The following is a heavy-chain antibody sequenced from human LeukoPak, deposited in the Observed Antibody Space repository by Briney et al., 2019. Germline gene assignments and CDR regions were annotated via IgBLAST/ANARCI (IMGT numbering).Heavy chain of an antibody. CDR1: GGTFSSYA. CDR2: IIPIFGTA. Sequence: SVKVSCKASGGTFSSYAISWVRQAPGQGLEWMGGIIPIFGTANYAQKCQGRVTITADESTSTAYMELSSLRSEDTAVYYCARGPRRGYSYGVFDYWGQGTLVTVSS. CDR3: ARGPRRGYSYGVFDY. J-gene: IGHJ4*02. V-gene: IGHV1-69*13. D-gene: IGHD5-18*01.